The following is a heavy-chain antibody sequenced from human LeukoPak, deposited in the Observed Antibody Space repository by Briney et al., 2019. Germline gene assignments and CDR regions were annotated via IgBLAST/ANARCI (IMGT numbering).Heavy chain of an antibody. D-gene: IGHD4-17*01. Sequence: PSETLSLTCTVSGGSISSGDYYRSWIRQPPGKGLEWIGYIYYSGSTSYNPSLKSRVTITVDRSKNQFSLKLSSVTAADTAVYYCARVGSTVTLDPWGQGTLVTVSS. CDR2: IYYSGST. CDR1: GGSISSGDYY. J-gene: IGHJ5*02. CDR3: ARVGSTVTLDP. V-gene: IGHV4-30-4*01.